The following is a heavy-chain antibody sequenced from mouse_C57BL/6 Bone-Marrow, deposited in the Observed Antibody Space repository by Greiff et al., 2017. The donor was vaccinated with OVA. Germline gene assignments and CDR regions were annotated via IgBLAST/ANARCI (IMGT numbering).Heavy chain of an antibody. J-gene: IGHJ2*01. CDR2: IYPGSGST. Sequence: QVQLKESGAELVKPGASVKMSCKASGYTFTSYWITWVKQRPGQGLEWIGDIYPGSGSTNYNEKFKSKATLTVDTSSSTAYMQLSSLTSEDSAVYYCARSDYLRDYFDYWGQGTTLTVSS. D-gene: IGHD1-1*01. CDR3: ARSDYLRDYFDY. V-gene: IGHV1-55*01. CDR1: GYTFTSYW.